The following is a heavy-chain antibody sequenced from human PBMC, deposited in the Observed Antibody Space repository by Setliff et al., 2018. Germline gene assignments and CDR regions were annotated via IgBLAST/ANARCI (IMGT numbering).Heavy chain of an antibody. Sequence: SETLSLTCTVSGGSISRGSYDWSWIRQPAGKGLEWIGRIYTSGSTNYNPSLKSRVTISVDTSKNQFSLKLSSVTAADTAVYYCARVPRFTDTRNAFDIWGQGTMVTVSS. CDR3: ARVPRFTDTRNAFDI. CDR1: GGSISRGSYD. V-gene: IGHV4-61*02. CDR2: IYTSGST. J-gene: IGHJ3*02. D-gene: IGHD5-18*01.